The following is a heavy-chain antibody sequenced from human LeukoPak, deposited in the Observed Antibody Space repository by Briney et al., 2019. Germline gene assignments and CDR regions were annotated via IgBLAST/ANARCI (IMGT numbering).Heavy chain of an antibody. J-gene: IGHJ4*02. D-gene: IGHD3-3*01. CDR3: ARKGANHYDFWSGYYLTV. Sequence: SPSGDIRYYADSVKGRFTISRDNAKNSLYLQMNSLRAEDTALYYCARKGANHYDFWSGYYLTVWGQGTLVTVSS. V-gene: IGHV3-11*01. CDR2: SPSGDIR.